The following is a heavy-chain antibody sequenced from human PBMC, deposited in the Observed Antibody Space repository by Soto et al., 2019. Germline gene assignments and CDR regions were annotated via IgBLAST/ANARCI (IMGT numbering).Heavy chain of an antibody. J-gene: IGHJ5*02. D-gene: IGHD3-16*01. V-gene: IGHV3-23*01. CDR3: ARIGRGFSYGNGFDP. CDR2: ISGSGGST. CDR1: GFTFSSYA. Sequence: GGSLRLSCAASGFTFSSYAMSWVRQAPGKGLEWVSAISGSGGSTYYADSVKGRFTISRDNSKNTLYLQMNSLRAEDTAVYYCARIGRGFSYGNGFDPWGQGIPVTVSS.